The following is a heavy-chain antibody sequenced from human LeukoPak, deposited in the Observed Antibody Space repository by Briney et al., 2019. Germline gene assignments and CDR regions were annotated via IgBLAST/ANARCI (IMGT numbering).Heavy chain of an antibody. D-gene: IGHD3-22*01. CDR1: GFTFSSYA. J-gene: IGHJ6*02. Sequence: GGSLRLSCAASGFTFSSYAMSWVRQAPGKGLEWVSAISGSGGSTYYADSVKGRFTIYRDNSKNTLYLQMNSLRAEDTAVYYCACGFYDSSGYYYYYGMDVWGQGTTVTVSS. CDR3: ACGFYDSSGYYYYYGMDV. V-gene: IGHV3-23*01. CDR2: ISGSGGST.